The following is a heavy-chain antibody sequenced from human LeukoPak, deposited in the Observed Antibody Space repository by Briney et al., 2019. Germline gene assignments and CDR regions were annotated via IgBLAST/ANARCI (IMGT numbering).Heavy chain of an antibody. J-gene: IGHJ4*02. CDR3: AKLGYCSGHTCYSFFDS. V-gene: IGHV5-51*01. CDR1: GYTFANYW. D-gene: IGHD2-15*01. CDR2: IHPGESET. Sequence: GESLKISCQASGYTFANYWIAWVRQMPGKGLGCMGIIHPGESETKYSPSFQGQVTISADKSISTAYLQWRSLEASDTAMYYCAKLGYCSGHTCYSFFDSWGQGTLVTVSS.